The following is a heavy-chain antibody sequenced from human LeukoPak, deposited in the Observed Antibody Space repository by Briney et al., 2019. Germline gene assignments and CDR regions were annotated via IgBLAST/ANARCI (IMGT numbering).Heavy chain of an antibody. V-gene: IGHV4-59*01. D-gene: IGHD2-8*02. CDR3: ARFPLVFGAFDI. CDR2: IYYSGST. Sequence: PSETLSLTCAVSGGSISSYYWSWIRQPPGKGLEWIGYIYYSGSTNYNPSLKSRVTISVDTSKNQFSLKLSSVTAADTAVYYCARFPLVFGAFDIWGQGTMVTVSS. CDR1: GGSISSYY. J-gene: IGHJ3*02.